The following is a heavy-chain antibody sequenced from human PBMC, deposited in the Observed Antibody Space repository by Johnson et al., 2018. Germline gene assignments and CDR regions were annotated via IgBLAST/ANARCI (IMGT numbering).Heavy chain of an antibody. J-gene: IGHJ6*02. Sequence: QVQLVESGAEMKKPGASVKVSCKASGYTFNTYDINWVRQATGQGLEWMGSMNLNNGNTGYAQKFQGRVTMTMNTSITTAYMELSSLKSEDTAVYYWARGPSWRYAYYGMDVWGQGTTVTVSS. V-gene: IGHV1-8*01. CDR2: MNLNNGNT. CDR1: GYTFNTYD. D-gene: IGHD5-12*01. CDR3: ARGPSWRYAYYGMDV.